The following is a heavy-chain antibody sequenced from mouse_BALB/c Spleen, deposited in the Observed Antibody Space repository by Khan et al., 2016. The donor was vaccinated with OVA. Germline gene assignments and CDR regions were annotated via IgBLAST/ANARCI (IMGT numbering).Heavy chain of an antibody. Sequence: QIQFVQSGPELKKPGETVRISCKASGYTFTNAGMQWVQKMPGKGLKWIGWINTHSGVPKYAEDFKGRFAFSLETSASTVYLQLTNLKNEDTATYFCARGGAAYYRNDGGSMDYWGQGTSVTVSS. CDR3: ARGGAAYYRNDGGSMDY. J-gene: IGHJ4*01. CDR1: GYTFTNAG. V-gene: IGHV9-4*02. D-gene: IGHD2-14*01. CDR2: INTHSGVP.